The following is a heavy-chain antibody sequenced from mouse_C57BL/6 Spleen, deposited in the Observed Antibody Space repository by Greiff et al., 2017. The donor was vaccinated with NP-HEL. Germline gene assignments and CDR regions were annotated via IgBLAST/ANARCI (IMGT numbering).Heavy chain of an antibody. CDR3: TRPDGSYWYVDV. CDR1: GYTFTDYE. CDR2: IDPETGGT. V-gene: IGHV1-15*01. D-gene: IGHD1-1*01. Sequence: QVQLQPSGAELVRPGASVTLSCKASGYTFTDYEMHWVKQTPVHGLEWIGAIDPETGGTAYNQKFKGKAILTADKSSSTAYMELRSLTSEDSAVYYCTRPDGSYWYVDVWGTGTTVTVSS. J-gene: IGHJ1*03.